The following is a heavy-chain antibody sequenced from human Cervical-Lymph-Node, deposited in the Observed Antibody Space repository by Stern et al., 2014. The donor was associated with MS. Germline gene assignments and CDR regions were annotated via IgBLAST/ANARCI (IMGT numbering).Heavy chain of an antibody. CDR2: MNPNSGNT. V-gene: IGHV1-8*01. J-gene: IGHJ5*02. CDR1: GYTFTSYD. CDR3: AREDNIIVGATLGNWFDP. D-gene: IGHD1-26*01. Sequence: VQLVESGAEVKKPGASVKVSCKASGYTFTSYDINWVRQATGQGLEWMGWMNPNSGNTGYAQKFQGRVTMTRNTSISTAYMELSSLRSEDTAVYYCAREDNIIVGATLGNWFDPWGQGTLVTVSS.